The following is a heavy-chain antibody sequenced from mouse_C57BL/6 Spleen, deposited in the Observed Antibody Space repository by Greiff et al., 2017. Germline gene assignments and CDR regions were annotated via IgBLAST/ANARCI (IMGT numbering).Heavy chain of an antibody. J-gene: IGHJ2*01. CDR1: GYTFTSYW. Sequence: VQLQQPGAELVKPGASVKLSCKASGYTFTSYWMHWVKQRPGQGLEWIGMIHPNSGSTNYNEKFKSKATLTVDKSSSTAYMQLSSLTSEDSAVYYCARSYDATGYFDYWGQGTTLTVSS. D-gene: IGHD2-3*01. CDR2: IHPNSGST. V-gene: IGHV1-64*01. CDR3: ARSYDATGYFDY.